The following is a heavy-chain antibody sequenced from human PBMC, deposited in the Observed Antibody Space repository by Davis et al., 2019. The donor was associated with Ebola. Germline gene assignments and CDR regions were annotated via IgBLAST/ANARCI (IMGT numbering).Heavy chain of an antibody. CDR2: ISYDGSNK. CDR3: AKQLTDPTYYYYGMDV. CDR1: GFTFSSYG. D-gene: IGHD1-1*01. V-gene: IGHV3-30*18. J-gene: IGHJ6*02. Sequence: GESLKISCAASGFTFSSYGMHWVRQAPGKGLEWVAVISYDGSNKYYADSVKGRFTISRDNSKNTLYLQMNSLRAEDTAVYYCAKQLTDPTYYYYGMDVWGQGTTVTVSS.